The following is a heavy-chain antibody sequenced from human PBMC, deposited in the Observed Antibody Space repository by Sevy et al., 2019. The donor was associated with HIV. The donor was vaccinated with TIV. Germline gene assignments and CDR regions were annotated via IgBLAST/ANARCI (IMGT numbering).Heavy chain of an antibody. J-gene: IGHJ4*02. D-gene: IGHD3-10*01. Sequence: ASVKVSCKASGYTFASNVISWVRQAPGQGLEWMGWIGIYNGNAKSAQKFQGRVTMTTDTSTSTAYMELGSLRSDDTAVYYCAGVLTYYYGSATYFDYWGQGTLVTVSS. CDR3: AGVLTYYYGSATYFDY. CDR2: IGIYNGNA. V-gene: IGHV1-18*01. CDR1: GYTFASNV.